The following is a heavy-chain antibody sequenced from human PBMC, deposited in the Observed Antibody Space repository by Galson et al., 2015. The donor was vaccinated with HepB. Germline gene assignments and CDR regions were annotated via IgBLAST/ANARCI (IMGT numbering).Heavy chain of an antibody. D-gene: IGHD6-13*01. CDR1: GGTFSSYA. Sequence: SVKVSCKASGGTFSSYAISWVRQAPGQGLEWMGGIIPIFGTANYAQKFQGRVTITADESTSTAYMELSSLRSEDTAVYYCARERFGAAGGFDIWGQGTMVTVSS. J-gene: IGHJ3*02. V-gene: IGHV1-69*13. CDR3: ARERFGAAGGFDI. CDR2: IIPIFGTA.